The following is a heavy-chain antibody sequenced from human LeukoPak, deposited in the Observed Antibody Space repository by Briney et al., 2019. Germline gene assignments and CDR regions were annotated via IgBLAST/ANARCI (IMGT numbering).Heavy chain of an antibody. J-gene: IGHJ4*02. CDR1: GYTFTSYD. V-gene: IGHV1-8*01. D-gene: IGHD4-17*01. Sequence: ASVKVSCKASGYTFTSYDINWVRQATGQGLEWMGWMNPNSGNTGYAQKFQGRVTMTRDTSISTAYMELRSLRSDDTAVYYCARDSDFGDGWGFRTIDYWGQGTLVTISS. CDR3: ARDSDFGDGWGFRTIDY. CDR2: MNPNSGNT.